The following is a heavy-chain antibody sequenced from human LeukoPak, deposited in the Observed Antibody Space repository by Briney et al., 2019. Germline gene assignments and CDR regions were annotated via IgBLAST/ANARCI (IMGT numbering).Heavy chain of an antibody. J-gene: IGHJ5*02. V-gene: IGHV1-2*02. CDR2: INPNSGGT. CDR1: GYTFTGYY. Sequence: ASVKASCKASGYTFTGYYMHWVRQAPGQGLEWMGWINPNSGGTNYAQKFQGRVTMTRDTSISTAYMELSRLRSDDTAVYYCARGQDTPYYDILTGYSTWGQGTLVTVSS. D-gene: IGHD3-9*01. CDR3: ARGQDTPYYDILTGYST.